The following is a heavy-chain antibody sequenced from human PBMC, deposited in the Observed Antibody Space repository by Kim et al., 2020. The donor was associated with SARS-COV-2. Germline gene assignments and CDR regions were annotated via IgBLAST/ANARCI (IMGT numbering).Heavy chain of an antibody. CDR1: GGSISSYY. D-gene: IGHD3-3*01. CDR3: ARVNVLRSLEWLPHAGPFDY. J-gene: IGHJ4*02. V-gene: IGHV4-59*01. Sequence: SETLSLTCTVSGGSISSYYWSWIRQPPGKGLEWIGYIYYSGSTNYNPSLKSRVTISVDTSKNQFSLKLSSVTAADTAVYYCARVNVLRSLEWLPHAGPFDYWGQGTLVTVSS. CDR2: IYYSGST.